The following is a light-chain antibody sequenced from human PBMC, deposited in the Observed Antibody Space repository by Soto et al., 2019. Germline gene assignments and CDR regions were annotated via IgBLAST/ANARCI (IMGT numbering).Light chain of an antibody. CDR1: SSDVGGYND. CDR3: SSYTSSSNHV. V-gene: IGLV2-14*03. J-gene: IGLJ2*01. Sequence: QSALTQPASVSGSPGQSITISCTGTSSDVGGYNDVSWYQHHPGKAPKLMIYDVSNRSAGVSSRFSGSKSGNTASLTISGLQAEDEADDYCSSYTSSSNHVFGAGTKLTVL. CDR2: DVS.